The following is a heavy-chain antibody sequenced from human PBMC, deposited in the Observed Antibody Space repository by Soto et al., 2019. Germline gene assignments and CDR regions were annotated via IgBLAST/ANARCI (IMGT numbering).Heavy chain of an antibody. D-gene: IGHD3-22*01. V-gene: IGHV4-31*03. J-gene: IGHJ5*02. CDR2: IYYSGST. CDR3: ARESKYDTSGYPPWFAP. Sequence: QVQLRESGPGLVKPSQALCLTCTVSVASISSGGYYWSWIRQHPGEGLEWIGYIYYSGSTSYNPSLKSRVTISVDTSKNQFSLKLSSVTDADTAVYYCARESKYDTSGYPPWFAPWGQGTLVTVSS. CDR1: VASISSGGYY.